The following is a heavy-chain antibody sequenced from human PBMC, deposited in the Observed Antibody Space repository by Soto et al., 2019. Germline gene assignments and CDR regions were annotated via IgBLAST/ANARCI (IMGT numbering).Heavy chain of an antibody. D-gene: IGHD6-13*01. CDR3: ARVRAAEADNWFDP. CDR1: GGSISSGGYS. Sequence: SETLSLTCAVSGGSISSGGYSWSWIRQPPGKGLEWIGYIYHSGSTYYNPSLKSRVTISVDRSKNQFSLKLSSVTAADTAVYYCARVRAAEADNWFDPWGHGTLVTVSS. V-gene: IGHV4-30-2*01. J-gene: IGHJ5*02. CDR2: IYHSGST.